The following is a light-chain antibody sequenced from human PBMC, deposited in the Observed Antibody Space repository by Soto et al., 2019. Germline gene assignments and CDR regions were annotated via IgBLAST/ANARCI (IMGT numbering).Light chain of an antibody. Sequence: EIVLTQSPATLSLSPGERATLSCRASQGVSSYLAWYQQKPGQAPRLLTYDASNRATGIPARFSGSGPGTDFTLTISSLEPEDFAVYYCQQRSTFGQGTRLEIK. CDR3: QQRST. CDR2: DAS. J-gene: IGKJ5*01. CDR1: QGVSSY. V-gene: IGKV3D-11*01.